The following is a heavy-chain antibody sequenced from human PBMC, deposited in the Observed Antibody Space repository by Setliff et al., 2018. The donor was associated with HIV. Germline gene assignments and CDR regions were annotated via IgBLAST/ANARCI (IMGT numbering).Heavy chain of an antibody. J-gene: IGHJ6*02. CDR3: AREGFTVTYLEGGRYYYYGMDV. D-gene: IGHD4-4*01. V-gene: IGHV3-48*03. CDR2: ISSSGSTI. Sequence: PGGSLRLSWAASGFTFSSYEMNWVRQAPGKGLEWVSYISSSGSTIYYADSVKGRFTISRDNAKNSLYLQMNSLRAEDTAVYYCAREGFTVTYLEGGRYYYYGMDVWGQGTTVTVSS. CDR1: GFTFSSYE.